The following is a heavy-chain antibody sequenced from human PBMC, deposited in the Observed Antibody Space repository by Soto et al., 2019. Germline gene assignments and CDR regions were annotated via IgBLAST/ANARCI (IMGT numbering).Heavy chain of an antibody. J-gene: IGHJ1*01. D-gene: IGHD1-26*01. V-gene: IGHV1-18*01. CDR2: ISAYNGNT. CDR3: TTPAADAEYFQH. Sequence: VSVKVSCKASGYTFTSYGISWVRQAPGQGLEWMGWISAYNGNTNYAQKLQGRVTMTTDTSTSTAYMELRSLRSDDTAVYYCTTPAADAEYFQHWGQGTLVTVSS. CDR1: GYTFTSYG.